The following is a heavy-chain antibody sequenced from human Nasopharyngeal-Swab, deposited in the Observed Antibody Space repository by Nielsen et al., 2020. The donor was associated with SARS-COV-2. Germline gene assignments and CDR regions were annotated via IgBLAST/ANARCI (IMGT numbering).Heavy chain of an antibody. J-gene: IGHJ4*02. CDR1: GDSVSSNSAA. V-gene: IGHV6-1*01. Sequence: SETLSLTCAISGDSVSSNSAAWNWIRQSPSRGLEWLGRTYYRSKWYNDYAVSVKSRITINPDTSKNQFSLQLNSVTPEDTAVYYCARDPEVAGIPLFDYWGQGTLVTVSS. CDR3: ARDPEVAGIPLFDY. D-gene: IGHD6-19*01. CDR2: TYYRSKWYN.